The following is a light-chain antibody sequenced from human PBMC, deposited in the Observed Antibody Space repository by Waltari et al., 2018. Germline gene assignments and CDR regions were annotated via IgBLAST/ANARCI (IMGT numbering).Light chain of an antibody. CDR3: QNYHSAPLS. CDR1: LGIRNY. V-gene: IGKV1-27*01. CDR2: SAS. J-gene: IGKJ4*01. Sequence: DIQMTQSPHSLSASVGDRVTITCRASLGIRNYLAWYQQKPGKVPNVLIYSASTLQSGVPSRFSGNGTGTDFTLTISSLQPVDVATYYCQNYHSAPLSFGGGTKVEIK.